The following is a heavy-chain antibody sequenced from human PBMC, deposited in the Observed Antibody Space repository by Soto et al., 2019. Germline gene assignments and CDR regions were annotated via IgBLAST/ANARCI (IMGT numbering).Heavy chain of an antibody. CDR2: INTNQGKR. D-gene: IGHD2-21*01. Sequence: QVQLVQSGGEVKKPGASVIVSCKTSGYTFTSYGINWVRQAPGQGLEWMGWINTNQGKRNYEYKFQDRITLTTNTSTRTVYMELRSLRSDDTAVYYCSIYGGDECESGAYWGQGTLVTVSS. J-gene: IGHJ4*02. V-gene: IGHV1-18*04. CDR3: SIYGGDECESGAY. CDR1: GYTFTSYG.